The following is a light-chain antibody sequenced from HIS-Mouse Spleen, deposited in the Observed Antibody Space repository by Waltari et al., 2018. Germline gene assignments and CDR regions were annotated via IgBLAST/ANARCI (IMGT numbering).Light chain of an antibody. Sequence: DIQMTQSPSSLSASVGDRVTITCQASQDISNYLNWYQQKPGKAPKLLIYDASNLETGVPSRFSGSGSGTDFTFPISSLQPEHIATYYCQQYDNLLTFGGGTKVEIK. J-gene: IGKJ4*01. CDR2: DAS. CDR3: QQYDNLLT. V-gene: IGKV1-33*01. CDR1: QDISNY.